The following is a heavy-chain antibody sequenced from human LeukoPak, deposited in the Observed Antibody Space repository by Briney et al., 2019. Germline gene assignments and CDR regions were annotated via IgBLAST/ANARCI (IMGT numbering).Heavy chain of an antibody. Sequence: SETLSLTCAVYSGSFSGYYWSWIRQPPGKGLEWIGEINQSGSTNYNPSLKSRVTISVDTSKNHFSLKLSSVTAADTAVYYCARVYSYGGMGMDFDYWGQGTLVTVSS. V-gene: IGHV4-34*01. CDR1: SGSFSGYY. CDR3: ARVYSYGGMGMDFDY. J-gene: IGHJ4*02. CDR2: INQSGST. D-gene: IGHD5-18*01.